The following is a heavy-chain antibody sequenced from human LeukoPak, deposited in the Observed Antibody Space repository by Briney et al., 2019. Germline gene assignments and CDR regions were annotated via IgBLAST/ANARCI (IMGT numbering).Heavy chain of an antibody. V-gene: IGHV1-69*01. J-gene: IGHJ5*02. Sequence: SVKVSCKASGGTYSSYAISWVRQAPGQGLEWMGGIIPIFGTANYAQKFQGRVTITADESTSTAYMELSSLRSEDTAVYYCARRYCSGGSCYPNWFDPWGQGTLVTVSS. CDR3: ARRYCSGGSCYPNWFDP. D-gene: IGHD2-15*01. CDR1: GGTYSSYA. CDR2: IIPIFGTA.